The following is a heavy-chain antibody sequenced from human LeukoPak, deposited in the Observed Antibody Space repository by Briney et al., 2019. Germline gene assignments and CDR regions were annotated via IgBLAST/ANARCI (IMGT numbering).Heavy chain of an antibody. Sequence: SETLSLTCAVYGGSFSGYYWSWIRQPPGKGLEWIGEINHSGSTNYNPSLKSRVTISVDTSKNQFSLQLNSVTPEDTAVYYCARDIGAYYGSGSNWFDPWGQGTLVTVSS. J-gene: IGHJ5*02. D-gene: IGHD3-10*01. CDR3: ARDIGAYYGSGSNWFDP. CDR1: GGSFSGYY. V-gene: IGHV4-34*01. CDR2: INHSGST.